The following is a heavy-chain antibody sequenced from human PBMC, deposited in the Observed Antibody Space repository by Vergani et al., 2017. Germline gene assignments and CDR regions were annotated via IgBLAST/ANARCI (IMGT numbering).Heavy chain of an antibody. CDR3: AADPNSSSGDYYYYYGMDV. J-gene: IGHJ6*02. Sequence: QMQLVQSGPEVKKPGTSVKVSCKASGFTFTSSAMQWVRQARGQRLEWIGWIVVGSGNTNYAQKFQERVTITRDMSTSTAYMELSSLRSEDTAVYYCAADPNSSSGDYYYYYGMDVWGQGTTVTVSS. V-gene: IGHV1-58*02. CDR1: GFTFTSSA. D-gene: IGHD6-13*01. CDR2: IVVGSGNT.